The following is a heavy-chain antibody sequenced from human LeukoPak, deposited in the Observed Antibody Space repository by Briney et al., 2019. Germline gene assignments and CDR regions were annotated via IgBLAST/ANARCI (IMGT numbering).Heavy chain of an antibody. Sequence: GSLRLSCAASGFSFSGYWMSWVRQAPGKGLEWIGSIYYSGSTYYNPSLKSRVTISVDTSKNQFSLKLSSVTAADTAVYYCARVTIFGVVIDYWGQGTLVTVSS. D-gene: IGHD3-3*01. J-gene: IGHJ4*02. CDR2: IYYSGST. CDR3: ARVTIFGVVIDY. CDR1: GFSFSGYW. V-gene: IGHV4-39*07.